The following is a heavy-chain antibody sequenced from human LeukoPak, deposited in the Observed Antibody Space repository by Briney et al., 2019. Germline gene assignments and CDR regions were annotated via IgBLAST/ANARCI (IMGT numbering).Heavy chain of an antibody. J-gene: IGHJ4*02. CDR2: IYSSGST. CDR3: ARDHYDSSGYRHFDH. Sequence: SETLSLTCTVSGGSISRYYWSWIRQPAGTGLEWIGRIYSSGSTNYNPSLQSRVTMSVDTSKNQFSLKLSSVTAADTALYYCARDHYDSSGYRHFDHWGQGTLVTVSS. V-gene: IGHV4-4*07. CDR1: GGSISRYY. D-gene: IGHD3-22*01.